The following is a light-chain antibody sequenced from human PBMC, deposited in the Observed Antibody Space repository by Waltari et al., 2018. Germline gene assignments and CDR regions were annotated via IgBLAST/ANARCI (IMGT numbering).Light chain of an antibody. CDR3: ALYMGSGIWV. CDR2: KAN. Sequence: QTVVTQEPSLSVSPGGTVTLTCALSSGSISTTSYATWYQQSPGQPPRTLGYKANSRSSGVPDRFSGSILGNKAARTITGAQADDESDYYCALYMGSGIWVFGGGTKLTVL. V-gene: IGLV8-61*01. J-gene: IGLJ3*02. CDR1: SGSISTTSY.